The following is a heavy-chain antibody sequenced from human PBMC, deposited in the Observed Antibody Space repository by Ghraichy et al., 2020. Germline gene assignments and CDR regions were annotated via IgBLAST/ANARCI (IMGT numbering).Heavy chain of an antibody. CDR2: INQGGSEE. V-gene: IGHV3-7*01. J-gene: IGHJ4*02. CDR3: ADPPSDF. Sequence: GSLRLSCAASGITFSNYWMAWVRQAPGKGLEWVANINQGGSEEHYVDSVRGRFAISRDNAKNSLYLQMNSLRAEDTAVYYCADPPSDFWGQGALVTVSS. CDR1: GITFSNYW.